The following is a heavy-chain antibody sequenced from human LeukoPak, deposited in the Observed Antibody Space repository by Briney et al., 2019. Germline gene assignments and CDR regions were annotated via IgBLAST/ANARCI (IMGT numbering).Heavy chain of an antibody. D-gene: IGHD3-22*01. CDR3: ARRELHYDSSGYQTYYFDY. J-gene: IGHJ4*02. Sequence: SETLSLTCAVYGGSFSGYYWSWIRQPPGKGLEWIGEINHSGSTNYNPSLKGRVTISVDTSKNQFSLKLSSVTAADTAVYYCARRELHYDSSGYQTYYFDYWGQGTLVTVSS. CDR1: GGSFSGYY. CDR2: INHSGST. V-gene: IGHV4-34*01.